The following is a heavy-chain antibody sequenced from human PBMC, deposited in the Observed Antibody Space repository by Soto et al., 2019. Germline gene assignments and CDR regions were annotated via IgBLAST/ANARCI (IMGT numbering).Heavy chain of an antibody. V-gene: IGHV1-18*01. D-gene: IGHD3-16*01. J-gene: IGHJ6*02. CDR2: INAYNGDT. Sequence: QVQLVQSGAEVKKPGASVKFSCKASGYTFTSYGFSWVRQAPGQGLEWMGWINAYNGDTNYAQNLQGRVTMTTDTSTHTAYMELRGLRSDDTAVYYCARMGDVPYYYYGMDVWGQGTTVTVSS. CDR3: ARMGDVPYYYYGMDV. CDR1: GYTFTSYG.